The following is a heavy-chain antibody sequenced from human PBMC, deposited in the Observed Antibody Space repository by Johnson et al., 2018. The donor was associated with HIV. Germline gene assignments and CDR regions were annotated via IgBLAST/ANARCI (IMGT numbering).Heavy chain of an antibody. J-gene: IGHJ3*02. V-gene: IGHV3-30*19. CDR3: AKDGAKYYYDSSGYRDAFDI. Sequence: QVQLVESGGGVVQPGRSLRLSCAASGFHFSSDGMHWVRQAPGKGLEWVAVISYDGSNKYYADSVKGRFTISRDNSNNTLHLQMRSLRAEDTAIYYCAKDGAKYYYDSSGYRDAFDIWGQGTMVTVSS. CDR2: ISYDGSNK. D-gene: IGHD3-22*01. CDR1: GFHFSSDG.